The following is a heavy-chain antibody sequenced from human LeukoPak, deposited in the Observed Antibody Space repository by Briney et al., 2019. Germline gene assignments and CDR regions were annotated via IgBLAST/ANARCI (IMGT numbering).Heavy chain of an antibody. CDR3: AGRPRITIFGVVIYAFDI. Sequence: SETLSLTCTVSGGSISSYYWSWIRQPAGKGLEWIGRIYTSGSTNYNPSLKSRVTMSVDTSKNQFSLKLSSVTAADTAVYYCAGRPRITIFGVVIYAFDIWGQGTMVTVSS. D-gene: IGHD3-3*01. CDR2: IYTSGST. CDR1: GGSISSYY. J-gene: IGHJ3*02. V-gene: IGHV4-4*07.